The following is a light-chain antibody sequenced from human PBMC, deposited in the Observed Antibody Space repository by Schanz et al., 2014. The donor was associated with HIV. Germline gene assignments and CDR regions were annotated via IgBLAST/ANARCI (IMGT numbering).Light chain of an antibody. CDR1: APKSGAGYD. CDR3: QSFDRTMRGLV. J-gene: IGLJ2*01. Sequence: QSVLTQPPSLSGAPGRGAALSAMGSAPKSGAGYDFHWYLQFPGTPPNLLIYDDNNRPSGVPDRFSGSKSGTSASLAITGLQAEDEGDYYCQSFDRTMRGLVFGGGTKLTVL. V-gene: IGLV1-40*01. CDR2: DDN.